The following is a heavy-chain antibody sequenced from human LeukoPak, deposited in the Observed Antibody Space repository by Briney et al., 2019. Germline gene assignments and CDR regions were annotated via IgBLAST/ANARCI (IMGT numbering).Heavy chain of an antibody. CDR2: IYYSGYT. D-gene: IGHD3-10*01. J-gene: IGHJ4*02. Sequence: SETLSLTCTVSGGSISSYYWSWIRQPPGKGLKWIGNIYYSGYTTYSPSLRSRVTISVDTSKNQFSLKLSSVTAADTAVYYCASSMVRGVIPLDYWGQGTLVTVSS. CDR1: GGSISSYY. CDR3: ASSMVRGVIPLDY. V-gene: IGHV4-59*01.